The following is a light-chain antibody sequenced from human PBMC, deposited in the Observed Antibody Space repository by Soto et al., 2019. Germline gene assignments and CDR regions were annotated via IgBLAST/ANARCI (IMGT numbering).Light chain of an antibody. CDR1: QTISSW. Sequence: DIKMTQSPSTLSASVGDRVTITCRASQTISSWLAWYQQKPGKAPKLLIYKASSLESGVPSRFSGSGSGTEFTLTISSLQPDDFATYYCQQYNSYSTFGQGTRLEI. CDR3: QQYNSYST. V-gene: IGKV1-5*03. J-gene: IGKJ5*01. CDR2: KAS.